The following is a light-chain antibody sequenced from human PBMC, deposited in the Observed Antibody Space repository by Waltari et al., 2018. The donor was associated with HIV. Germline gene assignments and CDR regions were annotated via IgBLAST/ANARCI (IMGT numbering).Light chain of an antibody. CDR3: QQYGYSPRT. CDR1: QSLRGAY. CDR2: GTS. V-gene: IGKV3-20*01. J-gene: IGKJ5*01. Sequence: EIVLTQSPGTLSLSPGERATLSCGASQSLRGAYLGWHQQKPGQPPRLLIYGTSNRATGIPDRFSGTGSETNFTLIITRLEPEDSAVYYCQQYGYSPRTFGQGTRLEIK.